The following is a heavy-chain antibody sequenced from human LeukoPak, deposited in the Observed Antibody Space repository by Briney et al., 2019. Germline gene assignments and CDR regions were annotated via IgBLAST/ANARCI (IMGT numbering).Heavy chain of an antibody. CDR3: LRDAQRPRLTPDY. CDR1: GYTFNTYG. D-gene: IGHD6-25*01. Sequence: ASVTVSCKASGYTFNTYGISWVRQAPGQRLEWMGWISTYNGDVIYVQNLQGRVTMTTDTSTSTAYMELMSLRSDDTAVYYCLRDAQRPRLTPDYWGQGTLVTVSS. CDR2: ISTYNGDV. J-gene: IGHJ4*02. V-gene: IGHV1-18*01.